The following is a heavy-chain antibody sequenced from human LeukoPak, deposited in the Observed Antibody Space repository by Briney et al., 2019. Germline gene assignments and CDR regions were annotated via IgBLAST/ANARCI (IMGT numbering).Heavy chain of an antibody. CDR1: GFTVSSNY. CDR2: IYSGGST. CDR3: ARDSVVVAATGRFDP. D-gene: IGHD2-15*01. V-gene: IGHV3-66*01. J-gene: IGHJ5*02. Sequence: GSLRLSCAASGFTVSSNYMSWVRQAPGKGLEWVSVIYSGGSTYYADSVKGRFTISRDNAKNSLYLQMNSLRAEDTAVYYCARDSVVVAATGRFDPWGQGTLVTVSS.